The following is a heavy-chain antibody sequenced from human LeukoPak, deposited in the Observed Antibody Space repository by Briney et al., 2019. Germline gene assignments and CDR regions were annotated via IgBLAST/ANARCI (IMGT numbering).Heavy chain of an antibody. D-gene: IGHD1-26*01. V-gene: IGHV3-21*01. CDR1: GFTFSSYS. CDR2: ISSSSGYI. J-gene: IGHJ4*02. Sequence: NPGGSLRLSCAASGFTFSSYSMNWVRQAPGKGLEWVSSISSSSGYIYYADSVKGRFTISRDNAKNSLYLQMNSLRAEDTAVYYCARSSGSYFSYWGQGTLVTVSS. CDR3: ARSSGSYFSY.